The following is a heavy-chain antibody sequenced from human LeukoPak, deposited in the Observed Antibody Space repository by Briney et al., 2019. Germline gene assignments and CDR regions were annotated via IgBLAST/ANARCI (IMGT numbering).Heavy chain of an antibody. CDR2: INHSGST. Sequence: SETLSLTCAVYGGSFSGYYWSWIRQPPGKGLEWIGEINHSGSTNYNPSLKSRVTISVDTSKNQFSLKLSSVTVADTAVYYCARAQGYCSSTSCYSPSKSFDYWGQGTLVTVSS. CDR1: GGSFSGYY. V-gene: IGHV4-34*01. J-gene: IGHJ4*02. CDR3: ARAQGYCSSTSCYSPSKSFDY. D-gene: IGHD2-2*01.